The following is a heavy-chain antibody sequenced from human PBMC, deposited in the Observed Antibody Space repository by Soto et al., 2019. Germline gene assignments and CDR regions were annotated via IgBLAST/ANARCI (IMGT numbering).Heavy chain of an antibody. CDR3: ARDPIRYSSRTYNWFDP. CDR1: GFTFSSYA. J-gene: IGHJ5*02. Sequence: QVQLVESGGGVVQPGRSLRLSCAASGFTFSSYAMHWVRQAPGKGLEWVAVISYDGSNKYYADSVKGRFTISRDNSKNXPYLQMNSLRAEDTAVYYCARDPIRYSSRTYNWFDPWGQGTLVTVSS. CDR2: ISYDGSNK. V-gene: IGHV3-30-3*01. D-gene: IGHD6-13*01.